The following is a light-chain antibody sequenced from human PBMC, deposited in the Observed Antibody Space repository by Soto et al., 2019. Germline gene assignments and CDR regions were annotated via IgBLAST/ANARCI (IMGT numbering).Light chain of an antibody. J-gene: IGLJ1*01. CDR3: SSYTSSSNHV. Sequence: QSALTQPASVSGSPGQSITISCTGTSSDIGAFTFVSWYQQHPGKVPKLMIFDVNRRPSGVSDRFSGSKSGNTASLTISGLPAEDEGDYYCSSYTSSSNHVFGSGTKLTVL. CDR1: SSDIGAFTF. V-gene: IGLV2-14*03. CDR2: DVN.